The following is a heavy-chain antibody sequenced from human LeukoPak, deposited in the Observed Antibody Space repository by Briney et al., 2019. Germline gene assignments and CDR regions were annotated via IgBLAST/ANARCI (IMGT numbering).Heavy chain of an antibody. J-gene: IGHJ5*02. CDR2: IYYSGST. Sequence: SETLSLTCTVSGGSISSSSYYWVWIRQPPGKGLEWIGSIYYSGSTYYNPSLKSRVTISVDTSKNQFSLKLSSVTAADTAVYYCARHVVVVAATPRWFDPWGQGTLVTVSS. V-gene: IGHV4-39*01. CDR1: GGSISSSSYY. CDR3: ARHVVVVAATPRWFDP. D-gene: IGHD2-15*01.